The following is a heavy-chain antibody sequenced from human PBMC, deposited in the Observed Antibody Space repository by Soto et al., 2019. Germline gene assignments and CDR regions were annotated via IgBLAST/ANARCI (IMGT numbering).Heavy chain of an antibody. V-gene: IGHV4-39*01. CDR3: ARRGAQFGELLAFTDNWFDP. J-gene: IGHJ5*02. CDR2: IYYSGST. CDR1: GGSISSSSYY. D-gene: IGHD3-10*01. Sequence: SETLSLTCTVSGGSISSSSYYWGWIRQPPGKGLEWIGSIYYSGSTYYNLSLKSRVTISADTSKNQFSLKLTSVTTADTAVYYCARRGAQFGELLAFTDNWFDPWGQGTQVTVSS.